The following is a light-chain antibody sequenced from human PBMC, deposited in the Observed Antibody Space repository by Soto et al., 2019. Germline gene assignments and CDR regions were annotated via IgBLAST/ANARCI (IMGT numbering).Light chain of an antibody. Sequence: QSVLTQPPSASGTPGQRVTISCSGTSSNIGRNTVDWYQQVPRTAPKLVIFNTDQRPVGVPDRISASKSGTSASLAIVGLQSDDEADYYCAAWDDSLNAVIIGGGTKLTVL. J-gene: IGLJ2*01. CDR2: NTD. CDR1: SSNIGRNT. V-gene: IGLV1-44*01. CDR3: AAWDDSLNAVI.